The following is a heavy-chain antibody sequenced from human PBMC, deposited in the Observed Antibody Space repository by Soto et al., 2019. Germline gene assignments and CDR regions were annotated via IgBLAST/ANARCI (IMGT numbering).Heavy chain of an antibody. CDR1: GYSFTSLD. V-gene: IGHV1-8*01. Sequence: ASVKVSCKASGYSFTSLDINWVRQTAGQGLEWMGWMEPSNGRTGDAQKFQGRVTMNRDTSINTAYMELTTLTSDDTAFYYCAGGVSAGVAYWGQGTLVTVSS. CDR2: MEPSNGRT. D-gene: IGHD1-1*01. J-gene: IGHJ4*02. CDR3: AGGVSAGVAY.